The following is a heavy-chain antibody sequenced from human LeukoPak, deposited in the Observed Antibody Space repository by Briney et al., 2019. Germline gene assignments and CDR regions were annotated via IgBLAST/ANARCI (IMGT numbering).Heavy chain of an antibody. Sequence: SVKVSCKASVYTFIDYFVHWMRQTPGQGLEWLGWINPNSGVTRYAQKFQGRVTLTRDTAAYMELSSLKSDDTAVYYCARAVSGTLGGAFDIWGQGTAVSVSS. CDR2: INPNSGVT. CDR3: ARAVSGTLGGAFDI. J-gene: IGHJ3*02. CDR1: VYTFIDYF. V-gene: IGHV1-2*02. D-gene: IGHD1-7*01.